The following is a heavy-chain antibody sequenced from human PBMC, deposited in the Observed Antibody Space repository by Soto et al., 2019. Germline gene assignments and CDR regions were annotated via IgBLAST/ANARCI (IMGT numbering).Heavy chain of an antibody. Sequence: PGGSLRLSCAASGSTFSSYSMNWVRQAPGKGLEWVSYISSSSSTIYYADSVKGRFTISRDNAKNSLYLQMNSLRAEDTAVYYCARDGFSYDILTGYSAHWYFDLWGRGTLVTVSS. V-gene: IGHV3-48*01. J-gene: IGHJ2*01. CDR3: ARDGFSYDILTGYSAHWYFDL. CDR1: GSTFSSYS. CDR2: ISSSSSTI. D-gene: IGHD3-9*01.